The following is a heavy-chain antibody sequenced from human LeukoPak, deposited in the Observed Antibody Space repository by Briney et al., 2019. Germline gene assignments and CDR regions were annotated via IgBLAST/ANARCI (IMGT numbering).Heavy chain of an antibody. CDR3: ARDSSSWYYYYGMDV. CDR2: IWYDGSNK. CDR1: GFTFSSYG. V-gene: IGHV3-33*01. Sequence: PGGSLRLSCAASGFTFSSYGMHWVRQVPGKGLEWVAVIWYDGSNKYYADSVKGRFTISRDNSKNTLYLQMNSLRAEDTAVYYCARDSSSWYYYYGMDVWGQGTTVTVSS. J-gene: IGHJ6*02. D-gene: IGHD6-13*01.